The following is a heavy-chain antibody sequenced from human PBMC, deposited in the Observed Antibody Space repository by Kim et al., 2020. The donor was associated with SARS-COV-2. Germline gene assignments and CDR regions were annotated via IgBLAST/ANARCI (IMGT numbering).Heavy chain of an antibody. CDR3: ARGSDYDY. D-gene: IGHD4-17*01. J-gene: IGHJ4*02. V-gene: IGHV5-10-1*01. CDR2: DSYT. Sequence: DSYTTYGPSIQGKVTISADKSIRTAYLEWSGLKASDTAIYYCARGSDYDYWGQGTLVTVSS.